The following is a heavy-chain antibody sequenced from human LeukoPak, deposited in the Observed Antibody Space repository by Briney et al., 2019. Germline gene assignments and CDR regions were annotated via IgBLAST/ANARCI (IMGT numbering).Heavy chain of an antibody. CDR1: GYSISSGYQ. D-gene: IGHD2-2*01. V-gene: IGHV4-38-2*02. Sequence: SETLSLTCAVSGYSISSGYQWAWIRQSPGEGLEWIGSIYHSGSAHYNPSLKSRVTISVETSKNQFSLRMYSVTAADTAVYYCARDPRWLTPDCTSTSCYENYFDPWGQGTLVTVSS. J-gene: IGHJ5*02. CDR2: IYHSGSA. CDR3: ARDPRWLTPDCTSTSCYENYFDP.